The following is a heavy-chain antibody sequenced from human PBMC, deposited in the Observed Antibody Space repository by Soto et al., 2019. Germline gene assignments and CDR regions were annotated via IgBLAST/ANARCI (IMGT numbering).Heavy chain of an antibody. CDR3: ARDTYYDFWSGSEADY. V-gene: IGHV3-21*01. D-gene: IGHD3-3*01. CDR2: ISSSSSYI. J-gene: IGHJ4*02. CDR1: GFTFSSYS. Sequence: EVQLVESGGGLVKPGGSLRLSCAASGFTFSSYSMNWVRQAPGKGLEWVSSISSSSSYIYYADSVKGRFTISRDNAKNSLYLQMNSLRAEDTAVYYCARDTYYDFWSGSEADYWGQGTLVTVSS.